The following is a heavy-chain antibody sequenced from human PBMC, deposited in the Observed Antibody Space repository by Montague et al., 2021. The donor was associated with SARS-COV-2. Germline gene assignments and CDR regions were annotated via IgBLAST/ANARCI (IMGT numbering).Heavy chain of an antibody. D-gene: IGHD3-16*01. CDR1: GGSISSDY. CDR3: ARHYDHSSRVDS. Sequence: SETLSLTCTVSGGSISSDYWTWIRQPPGKGLEWIGFVYYRGNTYYNPPLRGRVTISVDTSSNHFSLTLSSVTAADTAIYYCARHYDHSSRVDSWGQGTLGTGSS. V-gene: IGHV4-59*08. J-gene: IGHJ4*02. CDR2: VYYRGNT.